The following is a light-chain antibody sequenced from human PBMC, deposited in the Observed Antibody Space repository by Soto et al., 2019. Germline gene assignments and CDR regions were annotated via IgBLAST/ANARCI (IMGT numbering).Light chain of an antibody. CDR2: LNSDGSH. CDR1: SGHSSYA. CDR3: QTWGTGIWV. V-gene: IGLV4-69*01. Sequence: QTVVTQSPSASASLGASVKLTCTLSSGHSSYAIAWHQQQPEKGPRYLMKLNSDGSHSKGDGIPDRFSGSSSGAERYLTISSLHSDDEADYYCQTWGTGIWVFVGGTKLTVL. J-gene: IGLJ3*02.